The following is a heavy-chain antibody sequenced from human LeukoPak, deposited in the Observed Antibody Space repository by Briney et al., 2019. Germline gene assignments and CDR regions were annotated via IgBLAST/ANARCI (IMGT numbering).Heavy chain of an antibody. V-gene: IGHV3-66*01. D-gene: IGHD3-16*01. CDR2: IYSGGST. Sequence: RGSLRLSCAASGFTVSSNYMSWVRQAPGEGLEWVSVIYSGGSTYYADSVKGRFTISRDNSKNTLYLQMNSLRAEDTAVYYCARWGRDLDAFDIWGQGTMVTVSS. J-gene: IGHJ3*02. CDR1: GFTVSSNY. CDR3: ARWGRDLDAFDI.